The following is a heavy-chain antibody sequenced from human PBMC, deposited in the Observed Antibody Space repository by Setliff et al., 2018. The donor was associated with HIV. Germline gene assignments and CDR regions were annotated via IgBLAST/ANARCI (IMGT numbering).Heavy chain of an antibody. V-gene: IGHV4-39*01. D-gene: IGHD4-17*01. J-gene: IGHJ2*01. CDR1: GGSISSSSYY. CDR2: IYYSGST. CDR3: ATSLNGDSEPWYFDF. Sequence: SETLSLTCTVSGGSISSSSYYWGWIRQPPGKGLESIGSIYYSGSTYYNPSLKSRVTISVDTSENQFSLKLSSVTAADTAVYYCATSLNGDSEPWYFDFWGRGSLVTVSS.